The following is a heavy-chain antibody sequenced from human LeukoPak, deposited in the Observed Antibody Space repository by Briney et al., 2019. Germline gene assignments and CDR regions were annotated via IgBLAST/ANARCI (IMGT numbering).Heavy chain of an antibody. CDR3: AKDAAGKTLGYCTSTSCLPRDDRTTVTTFDS. V-gene: IGHV3-23*01. CDR1: GLTLNSYV. J-gene: IGHJ4*02. Sequence: GGPLTLLCAPSGLTLNSYVMLGLRQAPGKGREWVSAISGSGGNTLYAHSVKGRFPISRDSIKNTLYLQMNSLRAEDTAVYYCAKDAAGKTLGYCTSTSCLPRDDRTTVTTFDSWGQASLLTVSS. D-gene: IGHD2-2*01. CDR2: ISGSGGNT.